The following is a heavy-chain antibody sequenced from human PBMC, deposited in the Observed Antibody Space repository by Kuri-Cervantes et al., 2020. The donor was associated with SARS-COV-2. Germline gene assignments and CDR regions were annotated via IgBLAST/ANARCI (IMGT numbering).Heavy chain of an antibody. CDR2: IYWNDDK. V-gene: IGHV2-5*01. CDR1: GFSLSTSGVG. CDR3: AHSGGPGFGGYFDL. Sequence: SGPTLVKPTQTLTLTCTFSGFSLSTSGVGVGWIRQPPGKALEWLALIYWNDDKRYSPSLKSRLTITKDTSKNQVVLTMTNMDPVDTATYYCAHSGGPGFGGYFDLWGRGTLVTV. J-gene: IGHJ2*01. D-gene: IGHD3-16*01.